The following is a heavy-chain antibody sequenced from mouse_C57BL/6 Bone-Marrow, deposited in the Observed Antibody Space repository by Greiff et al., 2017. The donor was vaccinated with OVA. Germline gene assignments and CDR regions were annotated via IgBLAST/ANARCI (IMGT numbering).Heavy chain of an antibody. CDR2: IWTGGGT. CDR1: GFSLTSYA. V-gene: IGHV2-9-1*01. D-gene: IGHD2-5*01. J-gene: IGHJ3*01. Sequence: VKLVESGPGLVAPSQSLSITCTVSGFSLTSYAISWVRQPPGKGLEWLGVIWTGGGTNYNSALKSRLSISKDNSKSQVFLKMNSLQTDDTARYYCASSYYSNYDGFAYWGQGTLVTVSA. CDR3: ASSYYSNYDGFAY.